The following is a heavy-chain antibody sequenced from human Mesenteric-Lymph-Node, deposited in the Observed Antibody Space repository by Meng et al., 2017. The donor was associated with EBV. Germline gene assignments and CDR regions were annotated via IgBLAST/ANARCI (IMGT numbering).Heavy chain of an antibody. J-gene: IGHJ4*02. V-gene: IGHV6-1*01. CDR2: TYYRSKWYN. CDR1: GDSVSSNSAA. Sequence: VPLQQSGPGLVDPSRSLSLTCAIAGDSVSSNSAAWNWIRQSPSRGLEWLGRTYYRSKWYNDYAVSVKSRITITPDTSKNQFSLQLNSVTPEDTAVYYCARGSGSYYDFDYWGQGTLVTVSS. CDR3: ARGSGSYYDFDY. D-gene: IGHD1-26*01.